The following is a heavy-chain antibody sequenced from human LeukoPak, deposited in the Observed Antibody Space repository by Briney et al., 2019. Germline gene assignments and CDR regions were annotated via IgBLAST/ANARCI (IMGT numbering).Heavy chain of an antibody. J-gene: IGHJ6*02. CDR1: GFTFSSYA. Sequence: PGGSLRLSCAASGFTFSSYAMHWVRQAPGKGLEWVAVISYDGSNKYYADSVKGRFTISRDNSKNTLYLQMNSLRAEDTAVYYCARACYDFWSGYYCYGMDVWGQGTTVTVSS. D-gene: IGHD3-3*01. CDR2: ISYDGSNK. V-gene: IGHV3-30-3*01. CDR3: ARACYDFWSGYYCYGMDV.